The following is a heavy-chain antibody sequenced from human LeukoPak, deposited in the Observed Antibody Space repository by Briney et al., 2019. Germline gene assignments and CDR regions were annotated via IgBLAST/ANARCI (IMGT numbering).Heavy chain of an antibody. D-gene: IGHD3-22*01. CDR1: GGSISSYY. CDR3: ARGLTMIVEEVALDAFDI. J-gene: IGHJ3*02. Sequence: SETLSLTCTVSGGSISSYYWSWIRQPAGKGLEWIGRIYTSGSTNYNPSLKSRVTMSVDTSKNQFSLKLSSVTAADTAVYYCARGLTMIVEEVALDAFDIWGQGTMVTVSS. V-gene: IGHV4-4*07. CDR2: IYTSGST.